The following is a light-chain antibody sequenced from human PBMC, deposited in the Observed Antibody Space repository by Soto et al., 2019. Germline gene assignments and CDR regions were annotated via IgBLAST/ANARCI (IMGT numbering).Light chain of an antibody. CDR3: AAWDDSLNGRV. Sequence: QSVLTQPPSVSEAPRQRVTISCSGSSSNIGNNAVNWYQQLPGKAPKLLIYYDDLLPSGVSDRFSGSKSGTSASLAISGLQSEDEADYYCAAWDDSLNGRVFGGGTKLNVL. CDR1: SSNIGNNA. J-gene: IGLJ2*01. V-gene: IGLV1-36*01. CDR2: YDD.